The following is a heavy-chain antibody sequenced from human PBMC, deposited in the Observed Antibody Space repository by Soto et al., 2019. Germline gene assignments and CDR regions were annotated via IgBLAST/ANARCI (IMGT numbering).Heavy chain of an antibody. J-gene: IGHJ4*02. D-gene: IGHD3-10*01. V-gene: IGHV3-23*01. CDR1: GFTFNSYA. Sequence: EVQLLESGGGLVQPGGSLRLSCGGSGFTFNSYAMTWVRQAPGKGLEWVSAISGSGGTTYYANSVKGRLTISRDQSTDTLYLQMNSLRAEDTAIYSWAKDRHYGSGTYSDSYLDYWGQGTLVTVSS. CDR3: AKDRHYGSGTYSDSYLDY. CDR2: ISGSGGTT.